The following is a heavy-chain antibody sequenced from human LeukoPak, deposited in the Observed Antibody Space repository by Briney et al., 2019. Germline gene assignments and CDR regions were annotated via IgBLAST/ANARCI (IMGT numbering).Heavy chain of an antibody. CDR2: TYYRSKWYN. Sequence: SQTLSLTCAISGDSVSSNSAAWNWIRQSPSRGLEWLGRTYYRSKWYNNYAVSVKSRITINPDTSKNQFSLQLNSVTPEDTAVYYCARDATPRSGQQLGRGDAFDIWGQGTMVTVSS. CDR3: ARDATPRSGQQLGRGDAFDI. D-gene: IGHD6-13*01. J-gene: IGHJ3*02. CDR1: GDSVSSNSAA. V-gene: IGHV6-1*01.